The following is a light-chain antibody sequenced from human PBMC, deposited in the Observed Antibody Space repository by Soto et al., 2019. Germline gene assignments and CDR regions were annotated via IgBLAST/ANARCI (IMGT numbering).Light chain of an antibody. J-gene: IGKJ1*01. CDR1: QSIXNG. CDR3: QQYDTYWT. CDR2: XAS. Sequence: IQMTQSPSTLSASAGDRVIITCRASQSIXNGVGWYQQKPGKATDSLNAXASSLKSGVPSMFSGSGCGTEFTLTISSLQPDDVETYYCQQYDTYWTFGQGTKVDIK. V-gene: IGKV1-5*03.